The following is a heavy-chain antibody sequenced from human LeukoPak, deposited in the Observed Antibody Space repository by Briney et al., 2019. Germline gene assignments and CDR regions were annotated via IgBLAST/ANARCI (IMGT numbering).Heavy chain of an antibody. D-gene: IGHD2-2*01. V-gene: IGHV4-34*01. CDR3: AREVGVTEGIVVVPAATGNYMDV. CDR2: INHSGST. Sequence: SETLSLTCAVYGGSFSGYYWSWIRQPPGKGLEWIGEINHSGSTNYNPSLKSRVTISVDTSKNQFSLKLSSVTAADTAVYYCAREVGVTEGIVVVPAATGNYMDVWGKGTTVTVSS. J-gene: IGHJ6*03. CDR1: GGSFSGYY.